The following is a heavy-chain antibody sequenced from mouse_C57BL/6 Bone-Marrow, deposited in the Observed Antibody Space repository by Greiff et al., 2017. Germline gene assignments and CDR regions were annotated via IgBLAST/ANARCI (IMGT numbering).Heavy chain of an antibody. CDR3: ARQDYPYAMDY. D-gene: IGHD5-5*01. V-gene: IGHV5-17*01. CDR1: GFTFSDYG. J-gene: IGHJ4*01. Sequence: EVQLQESGGGLVKPGGSLKLSCAASGFTFSDYGMHWVRQAPEKGLEWVAYISSGSSTIYYADTVKGGFTISRDNATNTLFLQMTSLRSEDTAMYYCARQDYPYAMDYWGQGTSVTVSS. CDR2: ISSGSSTI.